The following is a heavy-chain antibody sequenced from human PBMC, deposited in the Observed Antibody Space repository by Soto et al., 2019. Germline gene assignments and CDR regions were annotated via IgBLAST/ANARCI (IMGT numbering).Heavy chain of an antibody. J-gene: IGHJ6*02. CDR1: GGSISSYY. V-gene: IGHV4-4*07. CDR2: IYTSGST. D-gene: IGHD6-13*01. Sequence: QVQLQESGPGLVKPSETLSLTCTVSGGSISSYYWSWIRQPAGKGLEWIGRIYTSGSTNYNPSLKSRVTMSVDTSKNQFSLKLSSVTAADTAVYYCARDNHIAAAGTRGMDVWGQGTTVTVSS. CDR3: ARDNHIAAAGTRGMDV.